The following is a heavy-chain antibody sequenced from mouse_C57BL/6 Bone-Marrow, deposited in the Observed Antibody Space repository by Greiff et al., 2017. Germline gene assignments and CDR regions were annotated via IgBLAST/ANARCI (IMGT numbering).Heavy chain of an antibody. J-gene: IGHJ1*03. Sequence: QVQLQQPGAELVKPGASVKMSCKASGFTFTSYWITWVKQRPGQGLEWIGDIYPGSGSTNYNEKFKSKATLTVDTSSSTAYMQLSSLTSEDSAVYYCARPYYSNFWYFDVWGTGTTVTVSS. V-gene: IGHV1-55*01. CDR2: IYPGSGST. CDR1: GFTFTSYW. CDR3: ARPYYSNFWYFDV. D-gene: IGHD2-5*01.